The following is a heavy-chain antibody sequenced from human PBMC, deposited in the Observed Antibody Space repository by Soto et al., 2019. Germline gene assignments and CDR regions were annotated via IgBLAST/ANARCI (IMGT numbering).Heavy chain of an antibody. CDR3: ARSPDSSGYYPRWYYYGMDV. V-gene: IGHV4-4*02. D-gene: IGHD3-22*01. CDR1: GGSIGSSNW. J-gene: IGHJ6*02. CDR2: IYHSGST. Sequence: QVQLQESGPGLAKPSGTLSLTCAVSGGSIGSSNWWSWVRQPPGKGLEWIGEIYHSGSTNYSPSLKSRVTISVDKSKNQFSLKLSSVTAADTAVYYCARSPDSSGYYPRWYYYGMDVWGQGTTVTVSS.